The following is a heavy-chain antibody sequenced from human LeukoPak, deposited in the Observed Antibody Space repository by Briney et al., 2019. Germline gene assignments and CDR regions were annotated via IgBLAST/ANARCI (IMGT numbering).Heavy chain of an antibody. J-gene: IGHJ6*03. D-gene: IGHD2-2*01. CDR3: AKVGCSSTSCYYYYMDV. Sequence: GRSLRLSCAASGFTFDDYAMHWVRQAPGKGLEWVSGISWNSGSIGYADSVKGRFTISRDNAKNSLYLQMNSLRAEDTAVYYCAKVGCSSTSCYYYYMDVWGKGTTVTVSS. V-gene: IGHV3-9*01. CDR1: GFTFDDYA. CDR2: ISWNSGSI.